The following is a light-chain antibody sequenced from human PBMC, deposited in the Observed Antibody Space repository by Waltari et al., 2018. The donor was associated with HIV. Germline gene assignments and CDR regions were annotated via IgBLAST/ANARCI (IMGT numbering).Light chain of an antibody. CDR3: SSYTTLNTVI. CDR1: GAEIGAYNY. J-gene: IGLJ2*01. Sequence: QSALTQPASVSGSPGQSITLPCAGTGAEIGAYNYVAWYQKVPDSVPKLMIYDVTSRPSGISDRFSASKSGNAASLTISGLQAEDEGDYYCSSYTTLNTVIFGGGTKLTVL. V-gene: IGLV2-14*03. CDR2: DVT.